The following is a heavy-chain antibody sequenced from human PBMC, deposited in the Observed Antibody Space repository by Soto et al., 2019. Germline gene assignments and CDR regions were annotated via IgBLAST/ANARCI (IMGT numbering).Heavy chain of an antibody. CDR3: ARHKSYDLPRY. Sequence: GESLKISCKGSGYSFISYWIGWVRQMPGKGLEWMGIIYPGGSDTRYSPSFQGQVTISADKSISTAYLQWSSLKASDTAMYYCARHKSYDLPRYWGQGTLVTVSS. CDR1: GYSFISYW. CDR2: IYPGGSDT. D-gene: IGHD3-3*01. J-gene: IGHJ4*02. V-gene: IGHV5-51*01.